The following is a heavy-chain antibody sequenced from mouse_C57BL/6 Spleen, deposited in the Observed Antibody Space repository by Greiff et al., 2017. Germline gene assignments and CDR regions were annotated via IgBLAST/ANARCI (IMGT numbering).Heavy chain of an antibody. CDR3: ARAITTVVATDY. CDR2: IDPSDSYT. J-gene: IGHJ2*01. Sequence: VKLQQPGAELVKPGASVKLSCKASGYTFTSYWMQWVKQRPGQGLEWIGEIDPSDSYTNYNQKFKGKATLTVDTSSSTAYMQLSSLTSEDSAVYYCARAITTVVATDYWGQGTTLTVSS. CDR1: GYTFTSYW. V-gene: IGHV1-50*01. D-gene: IGHD1-1*01.